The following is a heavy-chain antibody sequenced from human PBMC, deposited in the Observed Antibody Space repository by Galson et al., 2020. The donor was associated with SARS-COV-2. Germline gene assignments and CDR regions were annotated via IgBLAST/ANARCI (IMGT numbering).Heavy chain of an antibody. J-gene: IGHJ4*02. CDR3: AGSGSGSYISRFDY. CDR2: ISYDGSNK. CDR1: GFTFSSYA. V-gene: IGHV3-30-3*01. D-gene: IGHD1-26*01. Sequence: GGSLRLSCAASGFTFSSYAMHWVRQAPGKGLEWVAVISYDGSNKYYADSVKGRFTISRDNSKNTLYLQMNSLRAEDTAVYYCAGSGSGSYISRFDYWGQGTLVTVSS.